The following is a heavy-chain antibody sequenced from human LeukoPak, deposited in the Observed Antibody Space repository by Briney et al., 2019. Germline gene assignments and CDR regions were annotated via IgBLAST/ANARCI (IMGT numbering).Heavy chain of an antibody. D-gene: IGHD3-10*01. CDR3: AIGSKTGYYYYYMDV. J-gene: IGHJ6*03. Sequence: SETLSLTCAVYGGSFSGYYWGWIRQPPGKGLEWIGSIYHSGSTYYNPSLKSRVTISVDTSKNQFSLKLSSVTAADTAVYYCAIGSKTGYYYYYMDVWGKGTTVTVSS. CDR1: GGSFSGYY. CDR2: IYHSGST. V-gene: IGHV4-38-2*01.